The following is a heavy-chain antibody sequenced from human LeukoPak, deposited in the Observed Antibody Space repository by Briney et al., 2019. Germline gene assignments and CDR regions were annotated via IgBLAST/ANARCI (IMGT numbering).Heavy chain of an antibody. Sequence: PGGSLRLSCSASGFTFSSHALSWVRQAPGKGLEWVSSISGRDDRTFHADFVRGRFTISKDNSKTTVYLQMNNLRADDTALYYCASIWIGEFKVWGLGTLVTVSS. CDR1: GFTFSSHA. CDR2: ISGRDDRT. D-gene: IGHD3-3*01. V-gene: IGHV3-23*01. CDR3: ASIWIGEFKV. J-gene: IGHJ4*02.